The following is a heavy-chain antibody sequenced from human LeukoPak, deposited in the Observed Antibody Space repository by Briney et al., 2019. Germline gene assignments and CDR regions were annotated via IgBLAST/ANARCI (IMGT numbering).Heavy chain of an antibody. J-gene: IGHJ4*02. V-gene: IGHV1-2*02. Sequence: ASVKVSCKVSGYSFIDFYMNWVRQAPGQGREWMGWIDPNSGDTNYAQKFQGRVTMTRDTSITTTYMELSRLTSDDTAIYYCARVLLGSSPKFDYWGQGTLVTVSS. CDR1: GYSFIDFY. CDR2: IDPNSGDT. CDR3: ARVLLGSSPKFDY. D-gene: IGHD6-13*01.